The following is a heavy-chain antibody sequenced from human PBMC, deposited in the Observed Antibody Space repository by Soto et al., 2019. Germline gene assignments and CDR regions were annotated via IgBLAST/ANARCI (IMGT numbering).Heavy chain of an antibody. D-gene: IGHD3-16*02. CDR2: ISYDGSDQ. CDR1: RFTFSYYG. J-gene: IGHJ4*02. Sequence: QVQLVESGGGVVQPGRSLRLSCAASRFTFSYYGMHWVRQAPGKGLEWVAMISYDGSDQFYADSVRGRFTISRDNSKNALNLQMTSLRGDDTAVYYCATVLGDLSHESYVYWGQGTLITVSS. CDR3: ATVLGDLSHESYVY. V-gene: IGHV3-30*03.